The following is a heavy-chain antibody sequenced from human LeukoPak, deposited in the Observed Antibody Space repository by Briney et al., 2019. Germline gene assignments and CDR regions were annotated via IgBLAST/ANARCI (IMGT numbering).Heavy chain of an antibody. D-gene: IGHD4-17*01. J-gene: IGHJ4*02. Sequence: GGSLRLSCAASGFTFSSYSMNWVRQAPGKGLEWVSSISSSSCYICYADSVKGRFTISRDNAKNSLYLQMNSLRAEDTAVYYCARDRYGDYLFDYWGQGTLVTVSS. V-gene: IGHV3-21*01. CDR2: ISSSSCYI. CDR3: ARDRYGDYLFDY. CDR1: GFTFSSYS.